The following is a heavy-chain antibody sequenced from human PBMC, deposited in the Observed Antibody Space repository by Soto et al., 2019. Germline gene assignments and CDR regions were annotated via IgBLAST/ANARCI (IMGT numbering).Heavy chain of an antibody. D-gene: IGHD3-3*01. V-gene: IGHV4-4*02. CDR2: IYHSGST. CDR1: GGSISSSNW. CDR3: ARWDLTTVFGVVIMGGMEV. J-gene: IGHJ6*02. Sequence: PSETLSLTCAVSGGSISSSNWWSWVRQPPGKGLEWIGEIYHSGSTNYNPSLKSRVTISGDKSKNQFSLKLSSVTAADTAVYYCARWDLTTVFGVVIMGGMEVWGQGTTVTVSS.